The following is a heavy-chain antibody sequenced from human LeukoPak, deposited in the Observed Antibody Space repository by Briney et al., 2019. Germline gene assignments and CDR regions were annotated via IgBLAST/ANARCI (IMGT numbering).Heavy chain of an antibody. CDR3: ARMASQGYFDY. CDR1: GFSLSTSGMR. J-gene: IGHJ4*02. CDR2: IDWDEDK. V-gene: IGHV2-70*04. Sequence: SGPTLVNPTQTLTLTCIFSGFSLSTSGMRASWIRQPPGKALEWLARIDWDEDKFYSTSLKTRLTISKDTSKNQVVLTMTNMGPVDTATYCCARMASQGYFDYWGQGTLVTVSS.